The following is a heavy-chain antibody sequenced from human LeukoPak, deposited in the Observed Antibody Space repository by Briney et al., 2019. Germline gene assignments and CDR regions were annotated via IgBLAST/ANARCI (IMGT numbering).Heavy chain of an antibody. J-gene: IGHJ5*02. Sequence: RSLRLSCKGSGVTFSDCAVTWFRQTPGKGLEWVGFVRTKTHGGAPETAASVRGRFNVSRDDSAGIAYLQMTSLRTEDTAMYYCARVNFRDYRGYTWFEPWGQGTLVTVSS. CDR2: VRTKTHGGAP. D-gene: IGHD3-10*01. CDR1: GVTFSDCA. CDR3: ARVNFRDYRGYTWFEP. V-gene: IGHV3-49*03.